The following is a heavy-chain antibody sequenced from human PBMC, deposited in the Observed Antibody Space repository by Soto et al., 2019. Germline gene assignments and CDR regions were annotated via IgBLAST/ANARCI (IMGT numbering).Heavy chain of an antibody. V-gene: IGHV3-23*01. D-gene: IGHD1-1*01. CDR3: AKGGNMERHPYYFDY. Sequence: SGGSLRLSCEPSGFTFNNYAVSWVRQAPGKGLEWVSAISSSGGSIYYADSEKGRFTISRDNSKNTLFLQMNSMRAEDTAVFYCAKGGNMERHPYYFDYWGQGTLVTVSS. CDR1: GFTFNNYA. CDR2: ISSSGGSI. J-gene: IGHJ4*02.